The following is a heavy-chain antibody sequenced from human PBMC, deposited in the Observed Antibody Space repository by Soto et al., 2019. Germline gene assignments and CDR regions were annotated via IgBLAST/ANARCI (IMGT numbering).Heavy chain of an antibody. J-gene: IGHJ6*01. D-gene: IGHD1-1*01. CDR2: ISSSSSTI. V-gene: IGHV3-48*01. Sequence: SCAASGFTFSSYSMNWVRQAPGKGLEWVSYISSSSSTIYYADSVKGRFTISRDNAKNSLYLQMNSLRAEDTAVYYCARVRNWNDPYYYYYYGMDVCGQGTTVTVSS. CDR1: GFTFSSYS. CDR3: ARVRNWNDPYYYYYYGMDV.